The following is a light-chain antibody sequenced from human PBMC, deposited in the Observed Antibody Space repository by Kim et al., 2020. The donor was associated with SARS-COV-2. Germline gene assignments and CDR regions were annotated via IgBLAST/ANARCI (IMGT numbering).Light chain of an antibody. Sequence: DIQMTQSPSTLSTSVGDRVTITCRASHSISNWLAWYQQKPGKAPKLLIYKASNLQSGVPSRFSGSGSGTEFSLTISSPQPDDFATYYCQQYNTYPLTFGGGTKVDIK. CDR1: HSISNW. V-gene: IGKV1-5*03. CDR2: KAS. CDR3: QQYNTYPLT. J-gene: IGKJ4*01.